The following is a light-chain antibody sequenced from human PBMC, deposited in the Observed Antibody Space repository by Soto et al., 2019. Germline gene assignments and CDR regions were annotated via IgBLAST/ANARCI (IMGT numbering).Light chain of an antibody. CDR1: QSVSSSY. Sequence: ESALTQSPGTLSLSTGERATLSCRASQSVSSSYLAWYQQKPRQAPRLLIYGASSRATVIPDRFSGSGSGTDFTLTISRLEPEDFAVYYCQQYGSSPLLTFGGGTKGEIK. CDR2: GAS. V-gene: IGKV3-20*01. J-gene: IGKJ4*01. CDR3: QQYGSSPLLT.